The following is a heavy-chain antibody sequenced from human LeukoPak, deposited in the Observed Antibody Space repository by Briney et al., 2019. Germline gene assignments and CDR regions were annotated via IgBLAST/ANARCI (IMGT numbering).Heavy chain of an antibody. CDR1: GFTFSSYA. CDR2: ISGSGGST. D-gene: IGHD6-13*01. CDR3: AKFGQQLYFDY. Sequence: SGGSLRLSCAAFGFTFSSYAMSWVRQAPGQGLEWVSAISGSGGSTYYADSVKGRFTISRDNSKNTLYLQMNSLRAEDTAVYYCAKFGQQLYFDYWGQGTLVTVSS. V-gene: IGHV3-23*01. J-gene: IGHJ4*02.